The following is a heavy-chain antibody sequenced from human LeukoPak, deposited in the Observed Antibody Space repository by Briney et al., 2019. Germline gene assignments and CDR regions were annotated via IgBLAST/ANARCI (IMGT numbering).Heavy chain of an antibody. J-gene: IGHJ4*02. CDR3: ARNFDY. CDR2: INHSGST. V-gene: IGHV4-34*01. CDR1: GFTFSSYW. Sequence: GSLRLSCAASGFTFSSYWMSWVRQPPGKGLEWIGEINHSGSTNYNPSLKSRVTISVDTSKNQFSLKLSSVTAADTAVYYCARNFDYWGQGTLVTVSS.